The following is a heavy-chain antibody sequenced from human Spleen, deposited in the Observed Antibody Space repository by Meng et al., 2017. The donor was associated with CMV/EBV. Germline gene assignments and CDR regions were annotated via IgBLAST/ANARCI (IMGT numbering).Heavy chain of an antibody. CDR2: INPSGGST. Sequence: ASVKVSCKASGYTFSTSGITWVRQAPGQGLEWMGIINPSGGSTSYAQKFQGRVTMTRDTSTSTVYMELSSLRSEDTAVYYCASSIAARPGFDYWGQGTLVTVSS. D-gene: IGHD6-6*01. J-gene: IGHJ4*02. CDR3: ASSIAARPGFDY. V-gene: IGHV1-46*01. CDR1: GYTFSTSG.